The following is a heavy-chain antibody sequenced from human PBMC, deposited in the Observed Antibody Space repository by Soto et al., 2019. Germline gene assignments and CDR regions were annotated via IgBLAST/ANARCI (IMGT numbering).Heavy chain of an antibody. CDR3: ERDGTSLKEAGFLDY. D-gene: IGHD1-1*01. J-gene: IGHJ4*02. Sequence: ASVKVSCKASGYTFTSYYMHWVRQAPGQGLEWMGIINPSGGSTSYARKFQGRVTMTRDTSTSTVYMELSSLRSEDTAVYYCERDGTSLKEAGFLDYWGQGTLVTVSS. CDR2: INPSGGST. CDR1: GYTFTSYY. V-gene: IGHV1-46*01.